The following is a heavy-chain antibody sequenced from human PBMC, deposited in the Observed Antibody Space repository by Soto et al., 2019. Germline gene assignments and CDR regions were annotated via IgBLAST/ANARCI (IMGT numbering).Heavy chain of an antibody. J-gene: IGHJ4*02. Sequence: QVQLQESGPGLVKPSETLSLTCTVSGGSMSSYYWSWIRQPPGKGLEWIGFMFYSGSTSYNPSLKSRVTISVDTSDNQFSLKLRSVTAADTAVYYCASMIGDPVLSFDSWGQGTLVAVSS. CDR1: GGSMSSYY. CDR3: ASMIGDPVLSFDS. V-gene: IGHV4-59*01. D-gene: IGHD3-10*02. CDR2: MFYSGST.